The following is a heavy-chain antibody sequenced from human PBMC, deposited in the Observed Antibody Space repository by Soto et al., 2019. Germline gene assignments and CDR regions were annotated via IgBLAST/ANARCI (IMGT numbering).Heavy chain of an antibody. J-gene: IGHJ6*03. Sequence: QVQLQQWGAGLLKPSETLSLTCAVYGGSFSGYYWSWIRQPPGKGLEWIGEINHSGSTNYNPSLKRRVTISVDTSKNQFSLKLSSVTAADTAVYYCARNRIAAAGYYYYYMDVWGKGTTVTVSS. D-gene: IGHD6-13*01. CDR3: ARNRIAAAGYYYYYMDV. CDR2: INHSGST. CDR1: GGSFSGYY. V-gene: IGHV4-34*01.